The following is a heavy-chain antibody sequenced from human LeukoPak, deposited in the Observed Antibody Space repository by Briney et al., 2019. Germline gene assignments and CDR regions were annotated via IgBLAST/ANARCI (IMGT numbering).Heavy chain of an antibody. CDR1: GFTFSSYA. CDR3: ATPYGSGSYYDAFDI. Sequence: GGSLRLSCAASGFTFSSYAMSWVRKAPGKGLEWVSAISGSGGSTSYADSVKGRFTISRDNSKNTLYLQMNSLRAEDTAVYYCATPYGSGSYYDAFDIWGQGTMVTVSS. J-gene: IGHJ3*02. CDR2: ISGSGGST. V-gene: IGHV3-23*01. D-gene: IGHD3-10*01.